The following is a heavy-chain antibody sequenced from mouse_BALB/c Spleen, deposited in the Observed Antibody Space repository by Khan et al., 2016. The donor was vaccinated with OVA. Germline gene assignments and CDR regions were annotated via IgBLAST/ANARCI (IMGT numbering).Heavy chain of an antibody. CDR3: VRGSDEDRFAY. CDR1: GYTFTDYV. V-gene: IGHV1S137*01. CDR2: ISTYYGDT. D-gene: IGHD2-13*01. Sequence: QVQLQQSGAELVRPGVSVKISCKGSGYTFTDYVMHWVKQSHAKSLEWIGVISTYYGDTTYNQKFKGKATMTVDKSSSTAYMEIARLTSEDSAIYYCVRGSDEDRFAYWGQGTLVTVSA. J-gene: IGHJ3*01.